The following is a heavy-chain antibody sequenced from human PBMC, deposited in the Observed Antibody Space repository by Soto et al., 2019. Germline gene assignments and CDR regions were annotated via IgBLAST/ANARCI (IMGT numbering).Heavy chain of an antibody. D-gene: IGHD6-13*01. J-gene: IGHJ3*02. V-gene: IGHV3-48*02. CDR1: GLTFSSYS. CDR2: ISSSSSTI. CDR3: ARDESSSWDDAFDI. Sequence: GGSLRLSCAASGLTFSSYSMNWVRQAPGKGLEWVSYISSSSSTIYYADSVKGRFTISRDNAKNSLYLQMNSLRDEDTAVYYCARDESSSWDDAFDIWGQGTMVTVSS.